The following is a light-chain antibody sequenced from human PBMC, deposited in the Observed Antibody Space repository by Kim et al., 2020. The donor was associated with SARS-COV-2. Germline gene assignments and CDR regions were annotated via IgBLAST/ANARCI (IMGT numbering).Light chain of an antibody. CDR1: QGVGSN. CDR3: QQYSNWPYT. CDR2: GAS. J-gene: IGKJ2*01. V-gene: IGKV3-15*01. Sequence: SVSPGEGATLSCRASQGVGSNLAWYHQKPGQTPRLLIYGASTRATGIPARFSGSGSGTEFTLTISNLQSEDFAVYYCQQYSNWPYTFGQGTKLEI.